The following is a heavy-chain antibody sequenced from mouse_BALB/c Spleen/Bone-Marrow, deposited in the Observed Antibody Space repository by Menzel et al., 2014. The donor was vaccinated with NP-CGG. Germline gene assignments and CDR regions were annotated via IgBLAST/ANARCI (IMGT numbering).Heavy chain of an antibody. CDR2: ISYSGST. CDR1: GYSIASDYA. Sequence: EVKLEESGPGLVKPSQSLSLTCTVTGYSIASDYAWNWIRQLPGNKLEWMGYISYSGSTSYNPSLKSRISITRDTSKNQFFLQLNSVTTEDTATYYCVRGAYYGTGYFDYWGQGTTLTVSS. V-gene: IGHV3-2*02. D-gene: IGHD1-1*01. J-gene: IGHJ2*01. CDR3: VRGAYYGTGYFDY.